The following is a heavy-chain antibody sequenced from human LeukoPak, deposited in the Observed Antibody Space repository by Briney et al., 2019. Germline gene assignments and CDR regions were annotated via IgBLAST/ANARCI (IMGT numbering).Heavy chain of an antibody. Sequence: GGSLRLSCAASGFTFSSFDMNWVRQAPGKGLEWVSYISDVGTTQHYADSVKGRFTISRDNVKNSVFLQMKSLTAEDTAVYYCARDRSKVTAYDDALDMWGQGTMVIVSS. D-gene: IGHD2-21*02. J-gene: IGHJ3*02. CDR2: ISDVGTTQ. V-gene: IGHV3-48*03. CDR3: ARDRSKVTAYDDALDM. CDR1: GFTFSSFD.